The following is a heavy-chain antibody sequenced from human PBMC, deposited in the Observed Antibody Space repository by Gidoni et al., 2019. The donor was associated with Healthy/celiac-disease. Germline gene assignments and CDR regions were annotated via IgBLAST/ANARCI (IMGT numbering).Heavy chain of an antibody. D-gene: IGHD3-22*01. CDR3: TTDAWGYYDSSGPKNYYYGMDV. CDR2: IKSKTDGGTT. V-gene: IGHV3-15*01. J-gene: IGHJ6*02. Sequence: EVQLVESGGGLVKPGGSLRLSCAASGFTFSNAWMSWVRQAPGKGLEWVGRIKSKTDGGTTDYAAPVKGRFTISRDDSKNTLYLQMNSLKTEDTAVYYCTTDAWGYYDSSGPKNYYYGMDVWGQGTTVTVSS. CDR1: GFTFSNAW.